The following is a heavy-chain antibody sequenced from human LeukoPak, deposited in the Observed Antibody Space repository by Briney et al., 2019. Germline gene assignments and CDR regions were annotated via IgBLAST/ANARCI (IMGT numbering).Heavy chain of an antibody. V-gene: IGHV4-39*01. J-gene: IGHJ4*02. Sequence: PSETLSLTCTVSGGSISSSSYYWGWIRQPPGKGLEWIGSIYYSGSTYYNPSLKSRVTISVDTSKNQFSLKLSSVTAADTAVYYYASFYDYVWGSYRSYFDYWGQGTLVTVSS. CDR1: GGSISSSSYY. D-gene: IGHD3-16*02. CDR2: IYYSGST. CDR3: ASFYDYVWGSYRSYFDY.